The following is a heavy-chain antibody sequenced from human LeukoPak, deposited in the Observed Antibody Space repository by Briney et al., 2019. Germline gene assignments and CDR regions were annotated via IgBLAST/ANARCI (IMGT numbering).Heavy chain of an antibody. CDR2: ISAYNGNT. CDR3: AREPSIAARRYYYGMDV. J-gene: IGHJ6*02. V-gene: IGHV1-18*01. Sequence: ASVKVSCKASGYTFTSYGISWVRQAPGQGLEWMGWISAYNGNTNYAQKLQGRVTMTTDTSTSTAYMELRSLRSDDTAVYYWAREPSIAARRYYYGMDVWAKGPRSPSP. CDR1: GYTFTSYG. D-gene: IGHD6-6*01.